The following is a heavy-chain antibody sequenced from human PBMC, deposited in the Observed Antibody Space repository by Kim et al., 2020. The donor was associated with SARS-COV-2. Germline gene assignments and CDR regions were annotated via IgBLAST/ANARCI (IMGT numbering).Heavy chain of an antibody. CDR2: IRSKANSYAT. V-gene: IGHV3-73*01. Sequence: GGSLRLSCAASGFTFSGSAMHWVRQASGKGLEWVGRIRSKANSYATAYAASVKGRFTISRDDSKNTAYLQMNSLKTEDTAVYYCTMGYEPTVTTILAYYYGMDVWGQGTTVTVSS. J-gene: IGHJ6*02. CDR1: GFTFSGSA. CDR3: TMGYEPTVTTILAYYYGMDV. D-gene: IGHD4-17*01.